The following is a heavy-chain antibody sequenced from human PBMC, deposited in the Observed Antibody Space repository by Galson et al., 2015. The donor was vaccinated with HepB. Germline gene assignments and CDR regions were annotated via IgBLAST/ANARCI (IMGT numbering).Heavy chain of an antibody. CDR3: ARGGVELPRKHPEFDY. CDR2: IIPILGIA. D-gene: IGHD5-24*01. J-gene: IGHJ4*02. V-gene: IGHV1-69*02. CDR1: GGTFSSYT. Sequence: SVKVSCKASGGTFSSYTISWVRQAPGQGLEWMGRIIPILGIANYAQKFQGRVTITADKSTSTAYMELSSLRSEDTAVYYCARGGVELPRKHPEFDYWGQGTLVTVSS.